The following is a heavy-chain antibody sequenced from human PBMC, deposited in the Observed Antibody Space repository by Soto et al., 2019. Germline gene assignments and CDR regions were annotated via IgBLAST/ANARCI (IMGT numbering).Heavy chain of an antibody. CDR1: GFTFNDHY. V-gene: IGHV3-72*01. D-gene: IGHD5-12*01. CDR2: SGNKAKRYTT. Sequence: GGSLRLSCAGSGFTFNDHYMDWVRQAPGKGLEWVGRSGNKAKRYTTEYAASVKGRFIISRDASKNSLYLQMNSLKTEDTAVYYCAVDMAGAYYGMDVWGQGTTVTVSS. J-gene: IGHJ6*02. CDR3: AVDMAGAYYGMDV.